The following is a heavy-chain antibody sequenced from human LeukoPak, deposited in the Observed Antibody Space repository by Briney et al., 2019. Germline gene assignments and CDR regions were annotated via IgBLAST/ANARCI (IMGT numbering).Heavy chain of an antibody. D-gene: IGHD6-19*01. V-gene: IGHV4-39*07. CDR2: INHSGST. CDR3: ARLRRGWSDVSYYYYYMDA. Sequence: PSETLSLTCTVSGVSISSSNSYWSWIRQPPGKGLEWIGEINHSGSTNYNPSLKSRVTISVDTSKNQSSLKLSSVTAADTAVYYCARLRRGWSDVSYYYYYMDAWGKGTTVTISS. CDR1: GVSISSSNSY. J-gene: IGHJ6*03.